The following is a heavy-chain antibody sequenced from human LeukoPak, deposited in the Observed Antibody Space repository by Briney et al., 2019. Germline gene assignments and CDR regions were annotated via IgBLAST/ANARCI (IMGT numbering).Heavy chain of an antibody. CDR1: GYSISSGYY. J-gene: IGHJ4*02. Sequence: PSETLSLTCTVSGYSISSGYYWGWIRQPPGKGLEWIGSIYHSGSTYYNPSLKSRVTISVDTSKNQFSLKLSSVTAADTAVYYCARGPVVTLFDYWGQGTLVTVSS. CDR3: ARGPVVTLFDY. V-gene: IGHV4-38-2*02. CDR2: IYHSGST. D-gene: IGHD4-23*01.